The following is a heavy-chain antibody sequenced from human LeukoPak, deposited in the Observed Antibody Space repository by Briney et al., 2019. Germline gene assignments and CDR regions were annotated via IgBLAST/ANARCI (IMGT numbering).Heavy chain of an antibody. CDR1: GLIFSNYW. V-gene: IGHV3-7*01. Sequence: GGSLRLSCAASGLIFSNYWMTWVRQAPGKGLEWVANIKEDGSETYYVDSVKGRFTISRDNDKNTLYLQMNTLRAEDTAVYYCAKGPDPPYYDFWSGYYSIYGAFDIWGQGTMVTVSS. CDR3: AKGPDPPYYDFWSGYYSIYGAFDI. J-gene: IGHJ3*02. D-gene: IGHD3-3*01. CDR2: IKEDGSET.